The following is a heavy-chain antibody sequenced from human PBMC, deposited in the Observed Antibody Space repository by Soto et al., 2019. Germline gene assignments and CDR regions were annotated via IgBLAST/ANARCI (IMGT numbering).Heavy chain of an antibody. Sequence: SETLSLTCTVSGGSISSYYWSWIRQPPGKGLEWIGYIYYSGSTNYNPSLKSRVTISVDTSKNQFSLKLSSVTAADTAVYYCARDPFLGVREAYYYGSGSPGGWFDPWGQGTLVTVSS. CDR1: GGSISSYY. V-gene: IGHV4-59*01. CDR3: ARDPFLGVREAYYYGSGSPGGWFDP. D-gene: IGHD3-10*01. CDR2: IYYSGST. J-gene: IGHJ5*02.